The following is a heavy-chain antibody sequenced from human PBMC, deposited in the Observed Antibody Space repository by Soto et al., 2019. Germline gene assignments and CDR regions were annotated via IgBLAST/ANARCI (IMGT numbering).Heavy chain of an antibody. D-gene: IGHD2-8*02. CDR2: LYSDGTT. Sequence: EVQLVESGGGLVQPGGSLRLSCAASGFTVSNNYMSWVRQAPGKGLDWVSVLYSDGTTNYPDSVKGRFTISRDNFKNTLYLQMSSRRVEDTAVYYCARWATGGSVAQAGLDAWGQGTLVTVSS. CDR3: ARWATGGSVAQAGLDA. V-gene: IGHV3-66*01. J-gene: IGHJ5*02. CDR1: GFTVSNNY.